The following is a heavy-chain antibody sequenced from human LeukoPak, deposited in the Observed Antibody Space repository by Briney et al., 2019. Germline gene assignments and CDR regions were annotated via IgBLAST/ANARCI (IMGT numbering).Heavy chain of an antibody. D-gene: IGHD5-24*01. Sequence: GGSLRLSCAASGFTFSDYYMSWIRQAPGKGLEWVSYISSSSSYTNYAGSVKGRFTISRDNAKNSLYLQMNSLRAEDTAVYYCARDTRDGYNWDFDYWGQGTLVTVSS. J-gene: IGHJ4*02. CDR2: ISSSSSYT. V-gene: IGHV3-11*05. CDR1: GFTFSDYY. CDR3: ARDTRDGYNWDFDY.